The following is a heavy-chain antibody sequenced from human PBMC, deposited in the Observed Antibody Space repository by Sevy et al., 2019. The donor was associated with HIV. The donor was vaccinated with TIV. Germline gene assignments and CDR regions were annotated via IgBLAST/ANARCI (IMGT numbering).Heavy chain of an antibody. Sequence: GGSLRLSCTASRFTFSDYGMHWVRQAPGKGLDWVAFIWDDGTDKYYADSVEGRFTISRDNSENKLFLQMNSLRPEDTAVYYCTKNTAAAGVGGFDYWGRGTMVTVSS. J-gene: IGHJ4*02. V-gene: IGHV3-30*02. CDR1: RFTFSDYG. CDR3: TKNTAAAGVGGFDY. CDR2: IWDDGTDK. D-gene: IGHD6-13*01.